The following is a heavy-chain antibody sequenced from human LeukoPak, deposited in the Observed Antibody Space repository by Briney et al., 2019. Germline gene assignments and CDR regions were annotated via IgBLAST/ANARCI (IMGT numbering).Heavy chain of an antibody. CDR2: IKQDGSEK. V-gene: IGHV3-7*01. Sequence: PGGSLRLSCAASGFTFSSYWMSWVRQAPGKGLEWVANIKQDGSEKYYVDSVKGRFTISRDNAKNSLYLQMNSLRAEDTAVYYCAREMVEMATKLVYYMDVWGKGTTVTVSS. CDR1: GFTFSSYW. CDR3: AREMVEMATKLVYYMDV. D-gene: IGHD5-24*01. J-gene: IGHJ6*03.